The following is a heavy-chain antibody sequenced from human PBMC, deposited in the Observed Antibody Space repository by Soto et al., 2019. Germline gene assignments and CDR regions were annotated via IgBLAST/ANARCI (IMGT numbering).Heavy chain of an antibody. D-gene: IGHD3-10*01. J-gene: IGHJ4*02. CDR1: GFPFTTYG. CDR2: ISYDGSNK. CDR3: VGGRYYFDY. Sequence: QVQLVESGGGVVQPGRSLRLSCAASGFPFTTYGMHWVREGPGKGLDWVAAISYDGSNKFYADSVKGRFTIPRDNSKNTLYLQMNSLRPEDTALYYCVGGRYYFDYRGQGTLVIVSS. V-gene: IGHV3-30*03.